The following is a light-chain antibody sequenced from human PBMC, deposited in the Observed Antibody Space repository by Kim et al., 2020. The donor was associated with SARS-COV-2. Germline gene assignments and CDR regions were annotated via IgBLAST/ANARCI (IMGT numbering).Light chain of an antibody. CDR3: QTWGTGTNWV. J-gene: IGLJ3*02. Sequence: QPVLTQSPSASASLGASVKLTCTLSSGHSSYAIAWHQQQPEKGPRYLMKLNSDGSHSKGDGIPDRFSGSSSGAERYLTISSLQSGDEADYYCQTWGTGTNWVFGGGTQLTVL. V-gene: IGLV4-69*01. CDR1: SGHSSYA. CDR2: LNSDGSH.